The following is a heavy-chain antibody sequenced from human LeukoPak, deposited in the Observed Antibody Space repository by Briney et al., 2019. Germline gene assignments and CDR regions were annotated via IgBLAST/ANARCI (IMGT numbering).Heavy chain of an antibody. Sequence: PAETLSLTCTVSGGSISSSSYYWGWIRQPPGKGLEWIGSIYYSGSTDYNPSLKIRVTISVDTSKNQFSLKLNSVTAADTAVYFCARQVVAVAGTGYFDYWGQGTLVTVSS. CDR2: IYYSGST. J-gene: IGHJ4*02. CDR1: GGSISSSSYY. CDR3: ARQVVAVAGTGYFDY. V-gene: IGHV4-39*01. D-gene: IGHD6-19*01.